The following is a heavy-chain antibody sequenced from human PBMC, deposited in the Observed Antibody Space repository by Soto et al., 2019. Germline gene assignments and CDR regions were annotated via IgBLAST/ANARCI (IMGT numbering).Heavy chain of an antibody. V-gene: IGHV3-30*04. CDR3: ARDYARGWCQF. Sequence: MESGGGVVQPGRSLRLSCSVSGFTFRSHTMHWVRQAPGKGLEWVALISFDGSKMFYEDSVRGRFSISRDNSMDTLYLQMNRLRPEDTGVYYCARDYARGWCQFWGQGTLVTVSS. CDR2: ISFDGSKM. CDR1: GFTFRSHT. J-gene: IGHJ4*02. D-gene: IGHD2-8*02.